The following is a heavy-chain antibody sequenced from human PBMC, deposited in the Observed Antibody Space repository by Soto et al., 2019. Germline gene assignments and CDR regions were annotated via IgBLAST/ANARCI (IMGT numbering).Heavy chain of an antibody. Sequence: PSETLSLTCAVYGGSFSGYYWSWIRQPPGKGLEWIGEINHSGSTNYNPSLKSRVTISVDTSKNQFSLKLSSVTAADTAVYYCARWKGATSATEQYYHYGMDFRGQGTTVTVSS. D-gene: IGHD1-26*01. CDR2: INHSGST. J-gene: IGHJ6*02. CDR1: GGSFSGYY. CDR3: ARWKGATSATEQYYHYGMDF. V-gene: IGHV4-34*01.